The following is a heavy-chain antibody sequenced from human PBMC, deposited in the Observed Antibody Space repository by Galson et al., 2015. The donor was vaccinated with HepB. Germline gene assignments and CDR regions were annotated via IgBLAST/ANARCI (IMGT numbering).Heavy chain of an antibody. J-gene: IGHJ4*02. Sequence: SLRLSCAASGFTFTDYYMSWIRQAPGKGLEWVANIKHDGGEKYYVDSVKGRFTISRDNTKNSLYLQMNSLRAEDTAVYYCARALLNMVTLWDHWGQGTLVTVSS. D-gene: IGHD4-17*01. CDR2: IKHDGGEK. CDR1: GFTFTDYY. CDR3: ARALLNMVTLWDH. V-gene: IGHV3-7*01.